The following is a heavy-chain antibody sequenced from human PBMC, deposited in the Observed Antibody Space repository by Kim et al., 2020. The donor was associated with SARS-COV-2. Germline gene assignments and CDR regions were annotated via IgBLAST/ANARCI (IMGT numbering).Heavy chain of an antibody. J-gene: IGHJ4*02. V-gene: IGHV4-34*01. CDR3: ARLWFGGLLSVNLDY. CDR1: GGSFSGYY. CDR2: INHSGST. D-gene: IGHD3-10*01. Sequence: SETLSLTCAVYGGSFSGYYWSWIRQPPGKGLEWIGEINHSGSTNYNPSLKSRVTISVDTSKNQFSLKLSSVTAADTAVYYCARLWFGGLLSVNLDYWGQGTLVTVSS.